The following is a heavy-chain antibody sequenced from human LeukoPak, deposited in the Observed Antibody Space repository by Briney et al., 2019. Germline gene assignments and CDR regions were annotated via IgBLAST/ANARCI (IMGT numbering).Heavy chain of an antibody. J-gene: IGHJ3*02. D-gene: IGHD5-24*01. CDR3: AKKMDDAFDI. Sequence: PGGSLRLSWATSGFTFSSYCMNWVRQAPGKGLEWVAFISSSSAYISYADSVKGRFTISRDNAKNSLYLQMNNLRAEDTAVYYCAKKMDDAFDIWGQGTMVTVSS. V-gene: IGHV3-21*01. CDR1: GFTFSSYC. CDR2: ISSSSAYI.